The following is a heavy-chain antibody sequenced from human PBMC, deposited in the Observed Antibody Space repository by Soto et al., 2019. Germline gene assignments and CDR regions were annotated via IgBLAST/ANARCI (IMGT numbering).Heavy chain of an antibody. CDR3: ARQVQDFSGPGSYYFDS. CDR2: MYASGST. Sequence: PSETLSLTCAVSGASITSSNWWRWVRQPPGKGLEWIGEMYASGSTFYNPSLRSRVTISVDTSKTQFSLNLTSVTAADTAVYFCARQVQDFSGPGSYYFDSWGQGTLVTVSS. V-gene: IGHV4-4*02. D-gene: IGHD3-10*01. J-gene: IGHJ4*02. CDR1: GASITSSNW.